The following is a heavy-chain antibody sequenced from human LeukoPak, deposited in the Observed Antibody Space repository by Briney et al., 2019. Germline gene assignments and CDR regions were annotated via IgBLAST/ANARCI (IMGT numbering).Heavy chain of an antibody. CDR2: MNPNSGNT. J-gene: IGHJ5*02. D-gene: IGHD2-2*01. V-gene: IGHV1-8*01. CDR1: GYTFTSYD. CDR3: ARRPLYCSSTSCYLNWFDP. Sequence: ASVKVSCMASGYTFTSYDINWVRQATGQGLEWMGWMNPNSGNTGYAQKFQGRVTMTRNTSISTAYMELSSLRSEDTAVYYCARRPLYCSSTSCYLNWFDPWGQGTLVTVSS.